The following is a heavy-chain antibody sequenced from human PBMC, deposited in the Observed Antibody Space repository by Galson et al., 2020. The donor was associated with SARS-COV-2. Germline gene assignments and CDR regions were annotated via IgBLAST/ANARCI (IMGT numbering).Heavy chain of an antibody. V-gene: IGHV3-23*01. J-gene: IGHJ4*02. Sequence: GGSLRLSCAASGFTSSSYAMSWVRQAPGKGLEWVSAISGSGGSTYYADSVKGRFTISRDNSKNTLYLQMNSLRAEDTAVYYCAKDSSDFWSGYSIEPLFDYWGQETLVTVSS. CDR1: GFTSSSYA. CDR2: ISGSGGST. CDR3: AKDSSDFWSGYSIEPLFDY. D-gene: IGHD3-3*01.